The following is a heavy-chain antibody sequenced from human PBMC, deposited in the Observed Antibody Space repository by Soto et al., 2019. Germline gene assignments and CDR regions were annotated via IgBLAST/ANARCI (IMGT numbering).Heavy chain of an antibody. CDR2: IYPGDPDT. CDR1: GYSFTSYW. CDR3: ARPRPHYYDSSGSDAFDI. V-gene: IGHV5-51*01. Sequence: LKISCKGSGYSFTSYWIGWVRQMPGKGLEWMGIIYPGDPDTRYSPSFQGQVTISADKSISTAYLQWSSLKASDTAMYYCARPRPHYYDSSGSDAFDIWDQGTMVTVSS. D-gene: IGHD3-22*01. J-gene: IGHJ3*02.